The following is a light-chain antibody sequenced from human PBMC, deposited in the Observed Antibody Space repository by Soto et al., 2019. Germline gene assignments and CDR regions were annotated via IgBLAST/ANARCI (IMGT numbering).Light chain of an antibody. Sequence: DIQMTQSPFTLSASVGDRVTITCRASQSISRWLAWYQQKPGKAPSLLIYGVSSLQSGVQSRFSGSGSVTAYSLTISSLQLDDFGLYSCHQYNSYSPSTFGQGTKVDVK. J-gene: IGKJ1*01. CDR3: HQYNSYSPST. CDR2: GVS. V-gene: IGKV1-5*01. CDR1: QSISRW.